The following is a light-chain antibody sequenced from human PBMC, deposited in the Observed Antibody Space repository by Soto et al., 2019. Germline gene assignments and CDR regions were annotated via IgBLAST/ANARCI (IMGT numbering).Light chain of an antibody. J-gene: IGKJ3*01. Sequence: EIVLTRSPGTLSVSPGERATLFCRARQSISSTYLAWYQKKPGQAPRLLLYGAFNRATGIPDRFSGSGSGTDFTLTISRLEPEDCAFYYCQQYGSSSFAFGPGTKVEIK. CDR1: QSISSTY. V-gene: IGKV3-20*01. CDR2: GAF. CDR3: QQYGSSSFA.